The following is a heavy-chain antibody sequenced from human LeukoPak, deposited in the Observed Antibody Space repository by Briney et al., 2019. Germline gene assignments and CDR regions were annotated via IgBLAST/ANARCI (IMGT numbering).Heavy chain of an antibody. CDR2: INPSGGST. V-gene: IGHV1-46*01. J-gene: IGHJ6*02. CDR1: GYTFTSYY. Sequence: GASVKVSCKASGYTFTSYYMHWVRQAPGQGLEWMGIINPSGGSTSYAQKFQSRVTMTRDTSTSTVYMELSSLRSEDTAVYYCAREHSSGWFYYYGMDVWGQGTTVTDSS. CDR3: AREHSSGWFYYYGMDV. D-gene: IGHD6-19*01.